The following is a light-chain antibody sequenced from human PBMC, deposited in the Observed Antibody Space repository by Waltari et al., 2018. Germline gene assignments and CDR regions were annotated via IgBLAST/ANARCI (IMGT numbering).Light chain of an antibody. CDR3: CSHAGSGTFWV. CDR2: DVS. CDR1: SSDVGGYNY. Sequence: QSVLTQPASVSGSPGQSITISCTGTSSDVGGYNYVSWYQRHPGKAPKVMIFDVSKRPSGVSVRFSGSKSGNTASLPISGLQAEDEAEYYCCSHAGSGTFWVFGGGTKLTVL. V-gene: IGLV2-23*02. J-gene: IGLJ2*01.